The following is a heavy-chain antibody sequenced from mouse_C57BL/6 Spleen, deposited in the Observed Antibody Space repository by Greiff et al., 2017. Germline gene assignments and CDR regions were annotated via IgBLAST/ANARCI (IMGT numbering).Heavy chain of an antibody. CDR2: ISYSGST. V-gene: IGHV3-8*01. Sequence: EVQLVESGPGLAKPSQTLSLTCSVTGYSITSDYWNWIRKFQGNKLEYMGYISYSGSTYYNPSLKIRISITRDTSKNQYYLLLKSVTTEDTATYYCARSLYDGYPYYFDDWGQGTTLTVSS. CDR1: GYSITSDY. D-gene: IGHD2-3*01. CDR3: ARSLYDGYPYYFDD. J-gene: IGHJ2*01.